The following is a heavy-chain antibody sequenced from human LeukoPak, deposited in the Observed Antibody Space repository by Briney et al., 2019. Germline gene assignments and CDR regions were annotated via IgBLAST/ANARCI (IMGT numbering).Heavy chain of an antibody. V-gene: IGHV3-21*01. CDR3: ARAGAYYFDY. CDR2: ISSSSSYI. CDR1: GFTFSSYS. Sequence: PGGSLRLSCAASGFTFSSYSMNWVRQAPGKGLEWVSSISSSSSYIYHADSVKGRFTISRDNAKNSLYLQMNSLRAEDTAVYYCARAGAYYFDYWGQGTLVTVSS. J-gene: IGHJ4*02.